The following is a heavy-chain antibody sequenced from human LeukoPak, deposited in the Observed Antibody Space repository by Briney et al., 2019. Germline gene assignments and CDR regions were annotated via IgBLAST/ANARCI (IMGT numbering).Heavy chain of an antibody. CDR3: ARGDYLAY. V-gene: IGHV3-7*01. Sequence: GGSLRLSCAASGFTFNSYWMSWVRQAPGKGLEWVANVQQEGSEKYYVDSVKGRFTISRDNAKNSVFLQMNSLRAEDTAVYYCARGDYLAYWGQGTLVTVSP. D-gene: IGHD4-17*01. J-gene: IGHJ4*02. CDR1: GFTFNSYW. CDR2: VQQEGSEK.